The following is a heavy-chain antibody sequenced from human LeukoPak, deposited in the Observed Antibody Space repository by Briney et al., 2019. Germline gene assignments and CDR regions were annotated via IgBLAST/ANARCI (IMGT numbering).Heavy chain of an antibody. CDR1: GGTFSSYA. D-gene: IGHD3-22*01. CDR3: ATMGYYYDSSQLGSFDY. V-gene: IGHV1-69*13. J-gene: IGHJ4*02. Sequence: ASVKVSCKASGGTFSSYAISWVRQAPGQGLEWMGGIIPIFGTANYAQKFQGRVTITADESTSTAYVELSSLRSEDTAVYYCATMGYYYDSSQLGSFDYWGQGTLVTVSS. CDR2: IIPIFGTA.